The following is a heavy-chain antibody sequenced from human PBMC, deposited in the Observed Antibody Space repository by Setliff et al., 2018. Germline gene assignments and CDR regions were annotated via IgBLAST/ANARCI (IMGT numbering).Heavy chain of an antibody. V-gene: IGHV4-31*03. J-gene: IGHJ4*02. CDR2: IFYSGTT. Sequence: PSETLSLTCTVSGDSLSNAPYYWNWIRHHPGKGLDWIGYIFYSGTTHYNPSLESRVSFSIDTSRNQFSLNLKSVTAADTAVYYCARGGTYRYFDYWGRGALVTVSS. CDR3: ARGGTYRYFDY. CDR1: GDSLSNAPYY.